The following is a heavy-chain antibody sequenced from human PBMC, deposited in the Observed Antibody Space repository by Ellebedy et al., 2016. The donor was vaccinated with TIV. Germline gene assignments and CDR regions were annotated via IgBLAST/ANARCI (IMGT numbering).Heavy chain of an antibody. Sequence: GESLKISCAASGFTFSSYGMHWVRQAPGKGLEWVAFIRYDGSNKYYADSVKGRFTISRDNSKNTLYLQMNSLRAEDTAVYYCAKPRVVAVYYWGQGTLVTVSS. CDR3: AKPRVVAVYY. D-gene: IGHD2-15*01. V-gene: IGHV3-30*02. J-gene: IGHJ4*02. CDR1: GFTFSSYG. CDR2: IRYDGSNK.